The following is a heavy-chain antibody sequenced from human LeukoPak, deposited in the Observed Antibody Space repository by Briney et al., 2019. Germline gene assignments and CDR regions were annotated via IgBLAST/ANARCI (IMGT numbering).Heavy chain of an antibody. J-gene: IGHJ4*02. Sequence: GGSLRLSPAPSRFTPSISAMNCVPATPRKGLEWGSPIVGLGDNTYPADSLKGRVTISRDNSENTVYMQMDRLRAEDTAVYYCAKGFLASWSGTRCYPFDLWGQGTPVTVSS. D-gene: IGHD2-15*01. CDR2: IVGLGDNT. V-gene: IGHV3-23*01. CDR3: AKGFLASWSGTRCYPFDL. CDR1: RFTPSISA.